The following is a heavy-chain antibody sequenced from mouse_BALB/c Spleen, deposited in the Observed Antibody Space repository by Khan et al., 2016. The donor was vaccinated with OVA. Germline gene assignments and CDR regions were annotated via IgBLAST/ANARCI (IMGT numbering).Heavy chain of an antibody. CDR2: ISFGSPTI. CDR1: GFTFSSFG. J-gene: IGHJ1*01. CDR3: ARSMITTWYFDV. V-gene: IGHV5-17*02. D-gene: IGHD2-4*01. Sequence: EVELVESGGGLVQPGGSRKLSCAASGFTFSSFGMHWVRQAPEKGLEWVAYISFGSPTIYYADTLKGRFTISRDNPKTILFLQMTSLSSEDTAIYFCARSMITTWYFDVWGAGTTVTVSS.